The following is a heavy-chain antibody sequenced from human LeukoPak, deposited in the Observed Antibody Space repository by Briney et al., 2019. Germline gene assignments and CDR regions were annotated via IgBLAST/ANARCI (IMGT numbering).Heavy chain of an antibody. CDR3: ARGSDTAMLY. CDR1: GGSISSGGYY. Sequence: SETLSLTCTVSGGSISSGGYYWSWIRQHPGKGLEWIGYIYYSGSTYYNPSLKSRVTISVDTSKNQFSLKLSSVTAADTAVYYCARGSDTAMLYWGQRTLVTVSS. J-gene: IGHJ4*02. D-gene: IGHD5-18*01. V-gene: IGHV4-31*03. CDR2: IYYSGST.